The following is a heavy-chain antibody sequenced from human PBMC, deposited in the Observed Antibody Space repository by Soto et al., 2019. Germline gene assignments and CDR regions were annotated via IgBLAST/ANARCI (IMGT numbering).Heavy chain of an antibody. D-gene: IGHD3-22*01. V-gene: IGHV4-38-2*01. CDR3: ASGDSSGYFVYFDY. J-gene: IGHJ4*02. CDR2: IYHSGST. Sequence: SLTCPVSGYSISSGYYWGWILQPPGKGLEWIGSIYHSGSTYYNPSLKSRVTISVDTSKNQFSLKLSSVTAADTAVYYCASGDSSGYFVYFDYWGQGTLVTVSS. CDR1: GYSISSGYY.